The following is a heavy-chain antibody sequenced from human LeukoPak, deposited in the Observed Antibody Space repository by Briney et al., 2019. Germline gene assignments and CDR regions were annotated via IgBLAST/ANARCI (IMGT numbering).Heavy chain of an antibody. D-gene: IGHD3-22*01. CDR3: ARGGYYYDSSGYYYGGVRYFDY. Sequence: GSLLLSCAASGFTFDDYGMSWVRQAPGKGLEWVSGINWNGGSTGYADSVKGRFTISRDNAKNSLYLQMNNLRAEDTALYYCARGGYYYDSSGYYYGGVRYFDYWGQGTLVTVSS. J-gene: IGHJ4*02. CDR1: GFTFDDYG. V-gene: IGHV3-20*04. CDR2: INWNGGST.